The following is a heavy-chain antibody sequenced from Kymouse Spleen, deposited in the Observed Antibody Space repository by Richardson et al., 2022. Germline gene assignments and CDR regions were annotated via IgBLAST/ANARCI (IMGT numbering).Heavy chain of an antibody. J-gene: IGHJ4*02. Sequence: EVQLVESGGGLVKPGGSLRLSCAASGFTFSNAWMSWVRQAPGKGLEWVGRIKSKTDGGTTDYAAPVKGRFTISRDDSKNTLYLQMNSLKTEDTAVYYCTTEGAVAAPYYFDYWGQGTLVTVSS. CDR3: TTEGAVAAPYYFDY. V-gene: IGHV3-15*01. D-gene: IGHD6-19*01. CDR2: IKSKTDGGTT. CDR1: GFTFSNAW.